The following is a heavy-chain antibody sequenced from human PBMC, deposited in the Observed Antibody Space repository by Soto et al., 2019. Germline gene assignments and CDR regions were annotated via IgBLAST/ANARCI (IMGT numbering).Heavy chain of an antibody. V-gene: IGHV3-33*01. CDR2: IWYDGSNK. J-gene: IGHJ4*02. CDR1: GFDFSTYG. CDR3: ARAVGPFDY. D-gene: IGHD1-26*01. Sequence: QVQLVESGGGVVQPGRSLRLSCAASGFDFSTYGMHWVRQAPGKGLEWVAVIWYDGSNKYYADSVRGRFIISRDNSKSTLVLQLNSLRAEDTAVYYCARAVGPFDYWGQGTLVTVSS.